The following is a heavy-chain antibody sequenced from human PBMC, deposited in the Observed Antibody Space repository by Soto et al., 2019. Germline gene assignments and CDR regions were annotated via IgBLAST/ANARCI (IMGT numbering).Heavy chain of an antibody. CDR2: IIPIFGTA. V-gene: IGHV1-69*13. CDR1: GGTFSSYA. Sequence: RASVKVSCKASGGTFSSYAISWVRQAPGQGLEWMGGIIPIFGTANYAQKFQGRVTITADESTSTAYMELSSLRSEDTAVYYCAREGYTSSSIHSFLDSWGQGTLVTVS. CDR3: AREGYTSSSIHSFLDS. J-gene: IGHJ4*02. D-gene: IGHD6-6*01.